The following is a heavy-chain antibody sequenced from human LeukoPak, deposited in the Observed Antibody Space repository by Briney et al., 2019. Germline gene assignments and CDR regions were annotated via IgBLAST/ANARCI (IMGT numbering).Heavy chain of an antibody. CDR3: ARGFSDFWSDTDAFDI. CDR2: IYHSGST. Sequence: PSETLSLTCTVSGASISSDYWTWIRQPPGKGLEWIGSIYHSGSTYYNPSLKSRVTISVDTSKNQFSLKLSSVTAADTAVYYCARGFSDFWSDTDAFDIWGQGTMVTVSS. J-gene: IGHJ3*02. V-gene: IGHV4-38-2*02. CDR1: GASISSDY. D-gene: IGHD3-3*01.